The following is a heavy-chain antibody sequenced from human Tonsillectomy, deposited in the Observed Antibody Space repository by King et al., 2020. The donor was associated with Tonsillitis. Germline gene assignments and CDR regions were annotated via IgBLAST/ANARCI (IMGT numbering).Heavy chain of an antibody. CDR2: INHSGST. D-gene: IGHD6-13*01. J-gene: IGHJ5*02. V-gene: IGHV4-34*01. CDR3: ARDQKIFGYSGSWYGPGFDP. CDR1: GESFSGYY. Sequence: HVQLQQWGAGLLKPSETLSLTCAVYGESFSGYYWSWIRQPPGKGLEWIGEINHSGSTNYNPSLTSRVTISVDTSKNQFSLKLSSVTAADTAVYYCARDQKIFGYSGSWYGPGFDPWGQGTLVTVSS.